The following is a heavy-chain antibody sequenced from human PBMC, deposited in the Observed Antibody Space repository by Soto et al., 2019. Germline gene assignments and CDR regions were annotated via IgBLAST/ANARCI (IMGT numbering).Heavy chain of an antibody. CDR2: TYYKSKWYY. CDR1: GDSVSSNSAG. CDR3: ARGSWDDGSGHYHMGG. D-gene: IGHD1-26*01. J-gene: IGHJ6*03. V-gene: IGHV6-1*01. Sequence: QVQLQQSSPGLVKPSQALSLTCDISGDSVSSNSAGWNWIRQTPSRGLEWLGRTYYKSKWYYTYGTSVKSRITVSPETSQNQFSLQLTSLTPEETAVYYCARGSWDDGSGHYHMGGLDKGTTVTVSS.